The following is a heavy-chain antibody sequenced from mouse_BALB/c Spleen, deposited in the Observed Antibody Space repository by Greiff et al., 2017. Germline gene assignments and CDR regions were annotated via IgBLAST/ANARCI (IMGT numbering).Heavy chain of an antibody. V-gene: IGHV3-8*02. J-gene: IGHJ3*01. CDR3: ARSHYDYSLFAY. CDR2: ISYSGST. D-gene: IGHD2-4*01. CDR1: GDSITSGY. Sequence: EVQRVESGPSLVKPSQTLSLTCSVTGDSITSGYWNWIRKFPGNKLEYMGYISYSGSTYYNPSLKSRISITRDTSKNQYYLQLNSVTTEDTATYYCARSHYDYSLFAYWGQGTLVTVSA.